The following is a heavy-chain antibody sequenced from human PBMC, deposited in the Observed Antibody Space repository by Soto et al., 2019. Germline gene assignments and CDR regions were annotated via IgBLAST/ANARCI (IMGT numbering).Heavy chain of an antibody. J-gene: IGHJ4*02. D-gene: IGHD5-18*01. CDR2: IIPILGIA. Sequence: QVQLVQSGAEVKKPGSSVKVSCKASGGTFSSYTISWVRQAPGQGLEWMGRIIPILGIANYAQKFQGRVTITEDKSTSTAYMELSSLRSEDTAVYYCARDNGGYCYGNGFFDYWGQGTLVTVSS. V-gene: IGHV1-69*08. CDR1: GGTFSSYT. CDR3: ARDNGGYCYGNGFFDY.